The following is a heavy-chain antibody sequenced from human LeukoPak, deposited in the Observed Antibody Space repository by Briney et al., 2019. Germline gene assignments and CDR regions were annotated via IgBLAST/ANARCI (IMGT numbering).Heavy chain of an antibody. CDR1: GFTFSSYS. Sequence: GGSLRLSCAASGFTFSSYSMNWVRQAPGKGLEWVSSISSSSSYIYYADSVKGRFTISRDNAKNSLYLQMNSLRAEDTAVYYCARAVMGLGSSSDYWGQGTLVTVSS. V-gene: IGHV3-21*01. CDR2: ISSSSSYI. CDR3: ARAVMGLGSSSDY. D-gene: IGHD6-6*01. J-gene: IGHJ4*02.